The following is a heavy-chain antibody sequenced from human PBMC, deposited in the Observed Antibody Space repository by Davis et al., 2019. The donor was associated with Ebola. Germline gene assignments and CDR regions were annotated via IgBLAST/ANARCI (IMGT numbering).Heavy chain of an antibody. Sequence: GSLRLSCAASGFTFSSYAMSWVRQAPGKGLEWVSAVGGSGDSTYYADSVKGRFTVSRDNSKNTLYLQMNSLRAEDTAVYFCAKGFSSGWYWYFDLWGRGTLVTVSS. V-gene: IGHV3-23*01. CDR3: AKGFSSGWYWYFDL. CDR2: VGGSGDST. CDR1: GFTFSSYA. D-gene: IGHD6-19*01. J-gene: IGHJ2*01.